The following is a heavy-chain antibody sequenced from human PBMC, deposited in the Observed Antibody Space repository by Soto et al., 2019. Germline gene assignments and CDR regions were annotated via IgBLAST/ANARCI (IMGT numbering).Heavy chain of an antibody. V-gene: IGHV3-66*04. CDR3: ARHGYNYGGGYFDY. D-gene: IGHD5-18*01. Sequence: EVQLVESGGGLVQPGGSLRLSCAASGVTVSSNYMSWVRQAPGKGLEWVSVICGGSTYYADSVKGRFTISRDNSKNTLCLQMNSLRAEDTAVYYCARHGYNYGGGYFDYWGQGTLVTVSS. CDR1: GVTVSSNY. J-gene: IGHJ4*02. CDR2: ICGGST.